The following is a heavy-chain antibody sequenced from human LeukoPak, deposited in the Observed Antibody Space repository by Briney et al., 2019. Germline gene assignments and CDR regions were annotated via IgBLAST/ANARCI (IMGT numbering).Heavy chain of an antibody. CDR3: ARVWGAIDY. Sequence: GASVKVSCKTSGYTFTNYDINWVRQATGQELEWMGWMNPKSGNTGSAQRFQGRVTMTRDTSISTAYMELSSLRSEDTAAYYCARVWGAIDYWGQGTLVTVSS. CDR2: MNPKSGNT. J-gene: IGHJ4*02. V-gene: IGHV1-8*01. CDR1: GYTFTNYD. D-gene: IGHD1-26*01.